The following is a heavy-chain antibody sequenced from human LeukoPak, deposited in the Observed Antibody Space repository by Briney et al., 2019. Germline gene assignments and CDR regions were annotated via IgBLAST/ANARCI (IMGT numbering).Heavy chain of an antibody. Sequence: GESLKISCKGSGYTFTSYWIGWVRQMPGKGLEWMGIIYPDDSDTRYSPSLQGQITISADKSIRTAYLQWSSLKASDSAMYYCARHVGGHIFDNWGQGTLVTVSS. J-gene: IGHJ4*02. D-gene: IGHD2-21*01. CDR3: ARHVGGHIFDN. CDR2: IYPDDSDT. CDR1: GYTFTSYW. V-gene: IGHV5-51*01.